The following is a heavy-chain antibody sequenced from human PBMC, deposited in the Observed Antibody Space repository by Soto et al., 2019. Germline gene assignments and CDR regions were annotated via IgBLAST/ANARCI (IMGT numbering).Heavy chain of an antibody. Sequence: QVQLVQSGGEVKKPGASVKVSCKASGYTFTNYGVTCVRQAPGQGLEWMGWISAYTDNPNYAQKFQGRVTMTIDTSTTTAYMDLRSLTSDDTAVYYCARVIPGAEAWFGPWGQGTLVTVSS. D-gene: IGHD2-2*01. CDR1: GYTFTNYG. V-gene: IGHV1-18*01. J-gene: IGHJ5*02. CDR3: ARVIPGAEAWFGP. CDR2: ISAYTDNP.